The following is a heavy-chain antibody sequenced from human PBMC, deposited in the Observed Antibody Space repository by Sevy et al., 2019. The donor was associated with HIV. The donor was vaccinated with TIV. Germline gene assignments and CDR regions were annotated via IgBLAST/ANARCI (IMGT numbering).Heavy chain of an antibody. CDR3: AKDHYYDILTGDATDAFDI. CDR2: ISYDGGYK. J-gene: IGHJ3*02. V-gene: IGHV3-30*18. CDR1: GFTFNSYD. D-gene: IGHD3-9*01. Sequence: QLGGSLRLSCAVSGFTFNSYDMHWVRQAPGKGLEYVALISYDGGYKYYADSVRGRFTISRDNSENTLYLQMNTLRAEDTAVYYCAKDHYYDILTGDATDAFDIWGLGTMVTVSS.